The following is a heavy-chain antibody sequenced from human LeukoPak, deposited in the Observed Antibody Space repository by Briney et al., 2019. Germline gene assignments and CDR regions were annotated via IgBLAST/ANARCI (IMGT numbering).Heavy chain of an antibody. J-gene: IGHJ3*02. CDR3: ARGGSYLSAFDI. V-gene: IGHV3-53*01. D-gene: IGHD1-26*01. CDR1: GFTVSSNY. CDR2: IYSGGST. Sequence: GGSLRLSCAVSGFTVSSNYMSWVRQAPGKGLEWVSIIYSGGSTFYADSVKGRFTISRDNSKNTLYLQMNSLRAEDTAVYYCARGGSYLSAFDIWGQGTMVTVSS.